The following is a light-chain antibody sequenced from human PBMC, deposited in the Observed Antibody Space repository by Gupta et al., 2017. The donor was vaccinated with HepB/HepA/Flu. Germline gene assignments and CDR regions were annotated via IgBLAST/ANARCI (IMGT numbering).Light chain of an antibody. CDR1: SSDVGGYNY. CDR2: EVS. Sequence: QSALTQPASVSGSPGQSSTISCTGTSSDVGGYNYVSWYQQHPGKAPKLMIYEVSNRPSGVSNRFSGSKSGNSASLTISGLQAEDEADYYCSSYKNSSTPLYVFGTGTKVTVL. V-gene: IGLV2-14*01. CDR3: SSYKNSSTPLYV. J-gene: IGLJ1*01.